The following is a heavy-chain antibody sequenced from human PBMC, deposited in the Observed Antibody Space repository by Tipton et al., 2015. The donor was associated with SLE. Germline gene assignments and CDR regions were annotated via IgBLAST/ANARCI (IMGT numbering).Heavy chain of an antibody. Sequence: TLSLTCTVSGGSISSYYWSWIRQPPGKGLEWIGYIYHSGSTNYNPFLKSRVTISVDTSKNQFSLKLSSVTAAGTAVYYCAAGLAAAGTHWGQGTLVTVSS. CDR2: IYHSGST. J-gene: IGHJ4*02. D-gene: IGHD6-13*01. CDR1: GGSISSYY. V-gene: IGHV4-59*08. CDR3: AAGLAAAGTH.